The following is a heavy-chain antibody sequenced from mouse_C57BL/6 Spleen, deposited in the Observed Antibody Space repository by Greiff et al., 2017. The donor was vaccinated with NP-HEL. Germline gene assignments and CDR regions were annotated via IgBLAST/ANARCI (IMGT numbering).Heavy chain of an antibody. CDR1: GYAFSSSW. CDR3: ARSPTEDFDY. CDR2: IYPGDGDT. Sequence: LQESGPELVKPGASVKISCKASGYAFSSSWMNWVKQRPGKGLEWIGRIYPGDGDTNYNGKFKGKATLTADKSSSTAYMQLSSLTSEDSAVYFCARSPTEDFDYWGQGTTLTVSS. V-gene: IGHV1-82*01. J-gene: IGHJ2*01.